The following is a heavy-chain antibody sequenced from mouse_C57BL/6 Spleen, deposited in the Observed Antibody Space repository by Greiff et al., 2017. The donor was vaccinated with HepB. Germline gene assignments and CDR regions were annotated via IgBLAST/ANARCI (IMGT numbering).Heavy chain of an antibody. CDR3: ARLDHYYGSAMDY. CDR2: INPSSGYT. Sequence: QVQLQQPGAELAKPGASVKLSCKASGYTFTSYWMHWVKQRPGQGLEWIGYINPSSGYTKYNQKFKDKATLTADKSSSTAYMQLSSLTYEDSAVYYCARLDHYYGSAMDYWGQGTSVTVSS. V-gene: IGHV1-7*01. J-gene: IGHJ4*01. D-gene: IGHD1-1*01. CDR1: GYTFTSYW.